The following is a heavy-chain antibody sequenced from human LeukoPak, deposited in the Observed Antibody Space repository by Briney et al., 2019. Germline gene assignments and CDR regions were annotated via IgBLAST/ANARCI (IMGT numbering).Heavy chain of an antibody. Sequence: GGSLRPSCAASGFTVTSNYMSWVREAPGEGLEWVSVIYSGDSTYYADSAKGRFTISRDNSKNTLYLQKNSLRAEDTAVYFCARATGWFAFAFHIWGQGTIVTVSS. CDR2: IYSGDST. V-gene: IGHV3-53*01. CDR1: GFTVTSNY. D-gene: IGHD2-15*01. J-gene: IGHJ3*02. CDR3: ARATGWFAFAFHI.